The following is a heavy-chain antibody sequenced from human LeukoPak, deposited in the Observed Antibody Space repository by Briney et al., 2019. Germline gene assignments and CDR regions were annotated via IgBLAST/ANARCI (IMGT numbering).Heavy chain of an antibody. CDR3: ARQNTPHGNFDY. J-gene: IGHJ4*02. CDR1: GFTLSNYA. V-gene: IGHV3-13*01. Sequence: GGSLRLSCAASGFTLSNYAMHWVRKPAGEGLEWVSALGTAGDTFYPGSVKGRFTISRDNAKKSLFLQMNSLRAEDTAVYYCARQNTPHGNFDYWGQGTLVTVSS. D-gene: IGHD5-24*01. CDR2: LGTAGDT.